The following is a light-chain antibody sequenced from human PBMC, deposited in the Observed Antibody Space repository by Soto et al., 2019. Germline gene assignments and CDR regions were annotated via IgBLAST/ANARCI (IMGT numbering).Light chain of an antibody. Sequence: EIVMTQSPATLSVSPGERATLSCRASQSVSSNLAWYQQKPGQAPRLLIYRASTRATGIPARFSGGGSGTEFTLTISSLQSEDFAVYYCQQYNNWPPTFGQGTKVDIK. CDR2: RAS. CDR1: QSVSSN. J-gene: IGKJ1*01. V-gene: IGKV3-15*01. CDR3: QQYNNWPPT.